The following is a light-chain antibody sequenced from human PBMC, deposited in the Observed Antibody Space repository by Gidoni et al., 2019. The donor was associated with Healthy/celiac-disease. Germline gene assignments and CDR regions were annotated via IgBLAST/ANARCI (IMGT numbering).Light chain of an antibody. Sequence: DIVLPQSPDSLAVFLGERATINCKSSQSVLYSSNNKNYLAWYQQKPGQPPKLLIYWASTRESGVPDRFSGSGSGTDFTLTISSLQAEDVAVYYCQQYYSTPRGFTFGPGTKVDIK. CDR2: WAS. V-gene: IGKV4-1*01. CDR1: QSVLYSSNNKNY. CDR3: QQYYSTPRGFT. J-gene: IGKJ3*01.